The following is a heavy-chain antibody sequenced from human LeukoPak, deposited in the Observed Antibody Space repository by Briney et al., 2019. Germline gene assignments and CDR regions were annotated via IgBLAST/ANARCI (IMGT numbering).Heavy chain of an antibody. CDR2: IIPIFGTA. Sequence: ASVKVSCTASGGTFSSYAISWVRQAPGQGLEWMGGIIPIFGTANYAQKFQGRVTITADESTSTAYMELSSLRSEDTAVYYCARDKVEDIVLIPSGMDVWGQGTTVTVSS. CDR3: ARDKVEDIVLIPSGMDV. J-gene: IGHJ6*02. CDR1: GGTFSSYA. D-gene: IGHD2-8*01. V-gene: IGHV1-69*13.